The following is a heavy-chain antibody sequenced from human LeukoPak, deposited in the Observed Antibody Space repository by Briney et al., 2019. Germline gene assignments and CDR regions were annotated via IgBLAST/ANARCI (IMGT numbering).Heavy chain of an antibody. D-gene: IGHD6-19*01. V-gene: IGHV3-21*01. Sequence: GGSLRLSCAASGFTFSDYSMNWVRQTPRKGLEWVSCISGSGSYIYYADSVKGRFTISRDNAKNSLYLQMNSLRAEDTAVYYCARAVALDYWGQGTLVTVSS. CDR3: ARAVALDY. CDR2: ISGSGSYI. J-gene: IGHJ4*02. CDR1: GFTFSDYS.